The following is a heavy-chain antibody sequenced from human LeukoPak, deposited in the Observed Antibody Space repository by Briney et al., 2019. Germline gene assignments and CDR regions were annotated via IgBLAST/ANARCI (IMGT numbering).Heavy chain of an antibody. V-gene: IGHV3-21*01. CDR2: ISSSSSYI. Sequence: GGSLRLSCAASGFTFSSYSMNWVRQAPGKGLEWVSSISSSSSYIYYADSVKGRFTISRDNAKNSLYLQMSSLRAADTAVYYCARGPRRITMIVVVKAFDIWGQGTMVTVSS. CDR3: ARGPRRITMIVVVKAFDI. CDR1: GFTFSSYS. D-gene: IGHD3-22*01. J-gene: IGHJ3*02.